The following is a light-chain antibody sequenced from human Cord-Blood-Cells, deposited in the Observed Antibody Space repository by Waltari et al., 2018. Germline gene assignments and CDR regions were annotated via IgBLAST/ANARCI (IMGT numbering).Light chain of an antibody. J-gene: IGLJ3*02. CDR2: DVS. CDR3: SSYTSSSTLV. Sequence: QSALTQPASVSGSPGQSITISCTGTSSDVGGYNYVSWYQQHPGKAPKLMIYDVSNRPSGVSNRVSGSKSGNKASLTISVLQAEDEADYYCSSYTSSSTLVFGGGTKLTVL. V-gene: IGLV2-14*03. CDR1: SSDVGGYNY.